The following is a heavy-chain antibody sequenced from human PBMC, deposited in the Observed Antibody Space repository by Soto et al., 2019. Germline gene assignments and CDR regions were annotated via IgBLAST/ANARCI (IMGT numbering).Heavy chain of an antibody. CDR3: ARQIYDSDTGPNFQYYFDS. Sequence: GESLKIPCKGSGYSFAGYWITWVRQKPGKGLEWMGRIDPSDSQTYYSPSFRGHVTISVTKSITTVFLQWSSLRASDTAMYYCARQIYDSDTGPNFQYYFDSWGQGTPVTVSS. CDR2: IDPSDSQT. CDR1: GYSFAGYW. V-gene: IGHV5-10-1*01. J-gene: IGHJ4*02. D-gene: IGHD3-22*01.